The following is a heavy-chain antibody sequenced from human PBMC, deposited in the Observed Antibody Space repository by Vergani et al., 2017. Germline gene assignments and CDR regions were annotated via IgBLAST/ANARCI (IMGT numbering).Heavy chain of an antibody. D-gene: IGHD2-2*01. J-gene: IGHJ5*02. CDR3: VRDWGDKTAASAS. V-gene: IGHV3-9*01. CDR2: IRWKSNSI. CDR1: GFTYDEYA. Sequence: EVKLVESGGTLVQPGRSLRLSCVDSGFTYDEYAMHWVRQAPGKGREWVAGIRWKSNSIGYADSVRGRFTISRDKARNSLFLQMNSLRDEDTALYYCVRDWGDKTAASASWGQGTLVTVSS.